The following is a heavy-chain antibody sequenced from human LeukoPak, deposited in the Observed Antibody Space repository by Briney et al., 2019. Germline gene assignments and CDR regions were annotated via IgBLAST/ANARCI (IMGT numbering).Heavy chain of an antibody. Sequence: ASVKVSCKPSGYTFTGNYIHWVRQAPGQGLEWMGRINPNSGGADCAQKFQGRVTMTRDTSISTAYMELSRLRSDDTAVYYCARALCSGGSCYIDYWGQGTLVTVSS. CDR2: INPNSGGA. CDR1: GYTFTGNY. J-gene: IGHJ4*02. D-gene: IGHD2-15*01. CDR3: ARALCSGGSCYIDY. V-gene: IGHV1-2*06.